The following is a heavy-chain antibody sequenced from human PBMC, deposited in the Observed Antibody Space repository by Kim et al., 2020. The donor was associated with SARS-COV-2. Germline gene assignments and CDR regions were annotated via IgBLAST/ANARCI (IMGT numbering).Heavy chain of an antibody. J-gene: IGHJ1*01. CDR3: AREYYYDDRGPRSFQD. V-gene: IGHV1-69*13. Sequence: SVKVSCKATGDTIRIYAISWVRQAPGQGLEWMGGIIPISDTAEFAQTFQGRISITADASTNTAYMELSSLKSDDTAVYYCAREYYYDDRGPRSFQDWGQGTLVTVAS. CDR2: IIPISDTA. CDR1: GDTIRIYA. D-gene: IGHD3-22*01.